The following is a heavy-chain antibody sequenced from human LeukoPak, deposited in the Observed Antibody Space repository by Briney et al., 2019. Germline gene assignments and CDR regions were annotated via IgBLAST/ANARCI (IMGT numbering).Heavy chain of an antibody. J-gene: IGHJ4*02. Sequence: GGSLRLSCAASGFTFSRFGMNWVRQAPGKGLEWVAVLSYDGRDKHDADSVKGRFTISRDNSKNTLYLQMNSLRAEDTAVYYCAKDTEPYRSQYIFDSWGQGTLVTVSS. CDR1: GFTFSRFG. CDR2: LSYDGRDK. V-gene: IGHV3-30*18. CDR3: AKDTEPYRSQYIFDS. D-gene: IGHD3-16*02.